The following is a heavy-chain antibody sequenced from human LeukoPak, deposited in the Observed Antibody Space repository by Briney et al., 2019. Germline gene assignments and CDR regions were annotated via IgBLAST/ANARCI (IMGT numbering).Heavy chain of an antibody. CDR2: IVVGSGNT. D-gene: IGHD2-21*01. CDR3: AAFGGAVTDPIFYYYYYMDV. Sequence: TSVKVSCKASGFTFTSSAVQWLRQARGQRLEWIGWIVVGSGNTNYAQKFQERVTITRDMSTSTAYMELSSLRSEDTAVYYCAAFGGAVTDPIFYYYYYMDVWGKGTTVTVSS. V-gene: IGHV1-58*01. CDR1: GFTFTSSA. J-gene: IGHJ6*03.